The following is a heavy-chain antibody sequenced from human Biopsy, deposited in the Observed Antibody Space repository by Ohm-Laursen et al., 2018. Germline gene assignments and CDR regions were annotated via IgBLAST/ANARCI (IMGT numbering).Heavy chain of an antibody. CDR1: GFTFSSHA. D-gene: IGHD3-3*01. V-gene: IGHV3-23*01. CDR2: INGSGGST. CDR3: ARDLYDFCGGCPFDP. Sequence: SLRLSCSASGFTFSSHAMSWVRQAPGKGPECVSVINGSGGSTYYADPVKGRFTISRDNSRNTLYLQMNSPRADDTAMYYRARDLYDFCGGCPFDPWGQGTLVTVSP. J-gene: IGHJ5*02.